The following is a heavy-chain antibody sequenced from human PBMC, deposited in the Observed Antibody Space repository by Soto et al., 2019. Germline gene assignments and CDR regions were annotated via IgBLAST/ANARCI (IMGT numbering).Heavy chain of an antibody. Sequence: SETLSLTCTVSGGSISSGDYYWIWIRQPPGKGLEWIGYIYYSGSTYYNPSLKSRVTISVDTSKNQFSLKLSSVTAADTAVYYCARSGVVIVGNWFDPWGQGTLVTVSS. D-gene: IGHD3-3*01. CDR2: IYYSGST. CDR3: ARSGVVIVGNWFDP. V-gene: IGHV4-30-4*01. CDR1: GGSISSGDYY. J-gene: IGHJ5*02.